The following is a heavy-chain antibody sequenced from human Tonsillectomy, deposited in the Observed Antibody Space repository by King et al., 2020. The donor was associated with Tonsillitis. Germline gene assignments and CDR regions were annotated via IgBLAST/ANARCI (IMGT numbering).Heavy chain of an antibody. Sequence: VQLQQWGAGLLKPSETLSLTCAVYGGSFSGYYWTWIRQPPGKGLEWIGEINHSGSTNYNSSLKSRVTISVDTSKSQFSLKLSSVTAADTALYYCASGIWTTVIRVGYFDLWGRGTLVTVSS. CDR2: INHSGST. V-gene: IGHV4-34*01. J-gene: IGHJ2*01. CDR1: GGSFSGYY. D-gene: IGHD4-17*01. CDR3: ASGIWTTVIRVGYFDL.